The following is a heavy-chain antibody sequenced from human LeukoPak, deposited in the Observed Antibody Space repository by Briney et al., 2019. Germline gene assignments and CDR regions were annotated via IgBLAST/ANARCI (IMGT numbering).Heavy chain of an antibody. Sequence: SETLSLTCLFSVGSISMGGYYWTWIPRHPGKGLKWIGYIYYSGSTYYNPSLKSRVTISVDTSKNRFSLKLSSVTAADTAVYYCARTYMTSARFDPWGQGTLVTVSS. D-gene: IGHD2-21*02. V-gene: IGHV4-31*03. J-gene: IGHJ5*02. CDR1: VGSISMGGYY. CDR2: IYYSGST. CDR3: ARTYMTSARFDP.